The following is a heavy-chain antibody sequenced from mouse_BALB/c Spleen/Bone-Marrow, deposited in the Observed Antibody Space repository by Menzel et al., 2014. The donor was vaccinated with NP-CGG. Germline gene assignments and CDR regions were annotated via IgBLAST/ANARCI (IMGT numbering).Heavy chain of an antibody. CDR2: IDPANGNT. CDR3: ARWEYYAMDY. V-gene: IGHV14-3*02. Sequence: EVKFLESGAELVKPGASVKLSCTASGFNIKDTYMHWVKQRPEQGLGWIGRIDPANGNTKYDPKFQGKATITADTSSNTAYLQLSSLTSEDTAVYYCARWEYYAMDYWGQGTSVTVSS. J-gene: IGHJ4*01. D-gene: IGHD4-1*01. CDR1: GFNIKDTY.